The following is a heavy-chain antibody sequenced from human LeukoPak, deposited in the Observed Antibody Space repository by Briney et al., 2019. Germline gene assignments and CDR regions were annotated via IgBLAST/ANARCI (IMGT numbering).Heavy chain of an antibody. V-gene: IGHV4-59*01. D-gene: IGHD1-26*01. CDR2: IYYSGGT. J-gene: IGHJ6*02. CDR1: GGSISSYY. CDR3: ARDPWDPELNYYYGMDV. Sequence: PSETLSLTCTVSGGSISSYYWSWIRQPPGKGLEWIGYIYYSGGTNYNPSLKSRVTISVDTSKNQFSLKLSSVTAADTAVYYCARDPWDPELNYYYGMDVWGQGTTVTVSS.